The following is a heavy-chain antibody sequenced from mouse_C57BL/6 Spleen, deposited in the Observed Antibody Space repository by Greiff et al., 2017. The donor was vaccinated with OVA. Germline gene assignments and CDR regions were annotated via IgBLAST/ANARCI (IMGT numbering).Heavy chain of an antibody. J-gene: IGHJ2*01. Sequence: EVQRVESGPGLVKPSQSLSLTCSVTGYSITSGYYWNWIRQFPGNKLEWMGYISYDGSNNYNPSLKNRISITRDTSKNQFFLKLNSVTTEDTATYYCARESLDYYGSSCFDYWGQGTTLTVSS. CDR2: ISYDGSN. CDR3: ARESLDYYGSSCFDY. CDR1: GYSITSGYY. V-gene: IGHV3-6*01. D-gene: IGHD1-1*01.